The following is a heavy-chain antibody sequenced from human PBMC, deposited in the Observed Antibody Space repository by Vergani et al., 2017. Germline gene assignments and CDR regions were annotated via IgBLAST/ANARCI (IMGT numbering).Heavy chain of an antibody. CDR3: VKGKGTFEN. Sequence: QVQLVEWGGGVVQPGGSLSLSCTASGFIFSSHGMHWVRQAPCKGLEWVAFIRYDGRRSHYGESVKGRFTISRHNSKKMIYIPMNSLRPEDTAVYYCVKGKGTFENSVQGTLVTVSS. J-gene: IGHJ4*02. CDR1: GFIFSSHG. CDR2: IRYDGRRS. V-gene: IGHV3-30*02. D-gene: IGHD1-7*01.